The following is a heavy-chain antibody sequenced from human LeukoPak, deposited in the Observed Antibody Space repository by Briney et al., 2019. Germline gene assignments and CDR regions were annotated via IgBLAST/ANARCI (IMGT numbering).Heavy chain of an antibody. CDR1: GGSISSYY. J-gene: IGHJ4*02. CDR3: ARLAGTAMVWPLFDY. Sequence: SETLSLTCTVSGGSISSYYWSWIRQPPGKGLEWIGYIYYSGSTNYNPSLKSRVTISVDTFKNQFSLKLSSVTAADTAVYYCARLAGTAMVWPLFDYWGQGTLVTVSS. CDR2: IYYSGST. D-gene: IGHD5-18*01. V-gene: IGHV4-59*01.